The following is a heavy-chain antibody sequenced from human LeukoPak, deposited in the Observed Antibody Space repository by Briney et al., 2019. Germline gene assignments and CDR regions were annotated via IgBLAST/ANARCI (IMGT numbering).Heavy chain of an antibody. V-gene: IGHV3-48*03. CDR2: ISSTGNTL. J-gene: IGHJ5*01. Sequence: GGSLRLSCAASGFTFSSYEMNWVRQAPGKGLEWIAYISSTGNTLYYVDSVKGRFTISRDNAKNSLYLQMNSLRAEDTAMYYCARGHSAWYLNWFESWGLGTLVIVSP. CDR3: ARGHSAWYLNWFES. CDR1: GFTFSSYE. D-gene: IGHD6-19*01.